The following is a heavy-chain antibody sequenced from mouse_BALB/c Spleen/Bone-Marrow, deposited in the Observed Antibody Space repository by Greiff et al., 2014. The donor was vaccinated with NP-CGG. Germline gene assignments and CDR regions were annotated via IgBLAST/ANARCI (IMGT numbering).Heavy chain of an antibody. Sequence: EVQLQQSGAELVRSGASVKLSCTASGFNIKDYYMHWVKQRPEQGLEWIGWIDPENGDTEYAQKFKGKATMTADTSSNTAYLQLSSLTSEDNAGYYCSRYDCYFDVWGAGTTVTVSS. V-gene: IGHV14-4*02. CDR1: GFNIKDYY. D-gene: IGHD2-14*01. J-gene: IGHJ1*01. CDR3: SRYDCYFDV. CDR2: IDPENGDT.